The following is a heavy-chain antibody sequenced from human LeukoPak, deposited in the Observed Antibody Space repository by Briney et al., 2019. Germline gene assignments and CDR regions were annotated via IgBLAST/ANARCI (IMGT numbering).Heavy chain of an antibody. V-gene: IGHV3-64*01. CDR3: ARVLAPYDY. D-gene: IGHD2-15*01. CDR2: INGDGGST. CDR1: GFTFSSYS. Sequence: GGSLRLSCAASGFTFSSYSMHLVRQAPGKGLEYVSAINGDGGSTYYANSVKGRFTISRDNSKNTLYLQMGSLRAEDMAVYYCARVLAPYDYWGQGTLVTVSS. J-gene: IGHJ4*02.